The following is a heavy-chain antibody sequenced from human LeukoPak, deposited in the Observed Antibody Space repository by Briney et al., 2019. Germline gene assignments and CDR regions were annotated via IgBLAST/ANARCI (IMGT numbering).Heavy chain of an antibody. J-gene: IGHJ5*02. V-gene: IGHV4-31*03. CDR2: IYYSGST. CDR1: GGSISSGGYY. D-gene: IGHD5-24*01. Sequence: SQTLSLTCTVSGGSISSGGYYWSWIRQHPGKGRERIGYIYYSGSTYYNPSLKSRVTISVDTSKNQFSLKLSSVTAADTAVYYCARGPTITLWFDPWGQGTLVTVSS. CDR3: ARGPTITLWFDP.